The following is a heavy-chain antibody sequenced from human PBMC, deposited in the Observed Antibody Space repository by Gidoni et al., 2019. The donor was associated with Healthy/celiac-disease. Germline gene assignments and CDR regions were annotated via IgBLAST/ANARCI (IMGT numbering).Heavy chain of an antibody. J-gene: IGHJ6*03. CDR1: GGSISSGGSY. V-gene: IGHV4-31*03. Sequence: QVQLQESGPGLVKPSQTLSLTCTVSGGSISSGGSYWSWIRQHPGKGLEWIGYIYYSGSTYYNPSLKSRVTISVDTSKNQFSLKLSSVTAADTAVYYCARVEIVVVPGSKYYYYYMDVWGKGTTVTVSS. CDR2: IYYSGST. D-gene: IGHD2-2*01. CDR3: ARVEIVVVPGSKYYYYYMDV.